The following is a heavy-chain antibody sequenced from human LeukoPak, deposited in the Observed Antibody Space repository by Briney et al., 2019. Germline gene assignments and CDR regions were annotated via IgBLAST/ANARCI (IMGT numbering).Heavy chain of an antibody. CDR1: GYTFTSYG. Sequence: ASVKVSCKASGYTFTSYGISWVRQAPPQGLEWMGWISAYNGNTNYAQKLHGRVTMTTDTSTSTAYMELRSLRSDDTAVYYCARGGPSKGSGSYYKGFDYWGQGTLVTVSS. CDR2: ISAYNGNT. J-gene: IGHJ4*02. CDR3: ARGGPSKGSGSYYKGFDY. D-gene: IGHD3-10*01. V-gene: IGHV1-18*01.